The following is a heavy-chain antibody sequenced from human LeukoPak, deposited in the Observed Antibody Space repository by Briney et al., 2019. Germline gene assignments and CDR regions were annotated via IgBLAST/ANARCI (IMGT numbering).Heavy chain of an antibody. V-gene: IGHV3-33*06. Sequence: GGSLRLSCAASGFTFRSYGMHWVRQAPGKGLEWVAVIWYDGSNKYYADSVKGRFTVSRDNSKNTLFLQMNSLRAEDTAVYYCAKDREYSYDSSGYYCWNYWGQGTLVTVSS. CDR2: IWYDGSNK. D-gene: IGHD3-22*01. CDR1: GFTFRSYG. J-gene: IGHJ4*02. CDR3: AKDREYSYDSSGYYCWNY.